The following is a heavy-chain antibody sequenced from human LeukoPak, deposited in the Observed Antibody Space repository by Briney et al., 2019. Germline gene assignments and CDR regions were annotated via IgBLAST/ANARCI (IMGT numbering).Heavy chain of an antibody. Sequence: PGGSLRLSCAASGFTVSSNCMSWVRQAPGKGLEWVSVIYSDGSTYYADSVKGRFTISRDNSKNTLYLQMNSLRAEDTAVYYCARGSGIVAHFDYWGQGTLVTVSS. D-gene: IGHD5-12*01. CDR2: IYSDGST. CDR3: ARGSGIVAHFDY. CDR1: GFTVSSNC. J-gene: IGHJ4*02. V-gene: IGHV3-53*01.